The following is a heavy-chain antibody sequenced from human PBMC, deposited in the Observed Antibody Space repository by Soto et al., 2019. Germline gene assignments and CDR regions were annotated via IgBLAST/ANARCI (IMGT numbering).Heavy chain of an antibody. D-gene: IGHD2-2*01. CDR3: ARVRPDVPVVPGIDQPIFDY. J-gene: IGHJ4*02. V-gene: IGHV3-74*03. CDR2: INSDGSST. CDR1: GFTFSRHW. Sequence: GSLRLSCAASGFTFSRHWMHWVRQVPGKGLVWLSRINSDGSSTAYADSVKGRFTISRDNAKNTLYLQMNSLGAEETAVYYCARVRPDVPVVPGIDQPIFDYWGKEPRVTVP.